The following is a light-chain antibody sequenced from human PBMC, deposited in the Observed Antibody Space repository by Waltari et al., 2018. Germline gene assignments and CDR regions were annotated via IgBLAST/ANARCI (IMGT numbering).Light chain of an antibody. CDR2: SVS. Sequence: DIVMIQSPVSLPVSPGEPASISCRSSQSPLHSNGNIYLDWYVEKPGQSPQLLIYSVSNRASGVPDRFSGSGSGTDFTLKISRVEAEDVGVYYCMNAVQTLTFGGGTKVENK. J-gene: IGKJ4*01. CDR1: QSPLHSNGNIY. V-gene: IGKV2-28*01. CDR3: MNAVQTLT.